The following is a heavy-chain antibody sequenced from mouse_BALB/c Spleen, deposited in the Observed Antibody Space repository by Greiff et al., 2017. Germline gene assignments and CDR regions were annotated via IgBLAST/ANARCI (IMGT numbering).Heavy chain of an antibody. J-gene: IGHJ3*01. D-gene: IGHD2-10*01. V-gene: IGHV5-12-1*01. CDR1: GFAFSSYD. CDR2: ISSGGGST. Sequence: EVKLVESGGGLVKPGGSLKLSCAASGFAFSSYDMSWVRQTPEKRLEWVAYISSGGGSTYYPDTVKGRFTISRDNAKNTLYLQMSSLKSEDTAMYYCASAYYGNYDTFAYWGQGALVTVAA. CDR3: ASAYYGNYDTFAY.